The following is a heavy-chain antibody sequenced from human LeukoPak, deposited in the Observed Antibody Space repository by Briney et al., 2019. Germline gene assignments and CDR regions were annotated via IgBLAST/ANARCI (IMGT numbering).Heavy chain of an antibody. Sequence: SSETLSLTCTVSGYSISSGYYWGWIRQPPGKGLEWIGSIYHSGSTYYNPSLKSRVTISVDTSKNQFSLKLSSVTAADTAVYYCARDPRRRPGVAADLFDYWGQGTLVTVSS. V-gene: IGHV4-38-2*02. CDR3: ARDPRRRPGVAADLFDY. D-gene: IGHD2-15*01. CDR1: GYSISSGYY. J-gene: IGHJ4*02. CDR2: IYHSGST.